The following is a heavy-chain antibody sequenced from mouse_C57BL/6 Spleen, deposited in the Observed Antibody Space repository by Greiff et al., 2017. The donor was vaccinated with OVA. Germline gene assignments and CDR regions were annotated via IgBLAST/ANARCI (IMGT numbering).Heavy chain of an antibody. J-gene: IGHJ4*01. Sequence: EVQLQQSGPELVKPGASVKIPCKASGYTFTDYNMDWVKQSHGKSLEWIGDINPNNGGTIYNQKFKGKATLTVDKSSSTAYMELRSLTSEDTAVYYCARYRNYGSPYYAMDYWGQGTSVTVSS. CDR2: INPNNGGT. CDR1: GYTFTDYN. D-gene: IGHD1-1*01. V-gene: IGHV1-18*01. CDR3: ARYRNYGSPYYAMDY.